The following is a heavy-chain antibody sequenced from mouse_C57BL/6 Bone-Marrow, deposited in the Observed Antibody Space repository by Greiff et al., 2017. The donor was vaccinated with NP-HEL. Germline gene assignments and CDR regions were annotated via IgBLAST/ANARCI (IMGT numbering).Heavy chain of an antibody. J-gene: IGHJ2*01. CDR2: IDPENGDT. D-gene: IGHD1-1*01. CDR3: TIYGSSYFY. CDR1: GFNIKDDY. Sequence: EVKLQESGAELVRPGASVKLSCTASGFNIKDDYMHWVKQRPEQGLEWIGWIDPENGDTEYASKFQGKATITADTSSNTAYLQLSSLTSEDTAVYYCTIYGSSYFYWGQGTTLTVSS. V-gene: IGHV14-4*01.